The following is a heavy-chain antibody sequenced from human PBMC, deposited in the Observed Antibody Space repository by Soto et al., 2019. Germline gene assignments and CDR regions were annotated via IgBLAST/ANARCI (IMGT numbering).Heavy chain of an antibody. V-gene: IGHV1-69*12. CDR2: IIPIFRTA. Sequence: QVQLVQSGAEVKKPGSSVKVSCKASGGTFSSYAISWVRQAPGQGLEWMGGIIPIFRTADYAQKLQGRVTTTADESTRTAYMEVISPRSEDTAVYYSTTHAVVTSRNFYYGMDAGVQVTTVTVSS. J-gene: IGHJ6*02. CDR3: TTHAVVTSRNFYYGMDA. D-gene: IGHD2-21*02. CDR1: GGTFSSYA.